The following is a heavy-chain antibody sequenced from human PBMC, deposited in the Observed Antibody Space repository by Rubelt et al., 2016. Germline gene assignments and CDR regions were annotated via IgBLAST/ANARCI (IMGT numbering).Heavy chain of an antibody. CDR1: GGSFSGYY. J-gene: IGHJ4*02. Sequence: QVQLQQWGAGLLKPSETLSLTCAVYGGSFSGYYWSWIRQPPGKGLEWIEEINHSGSTNYNPSLKSRVTISVDPSKTPFSLKLSSVTAAYTAVYYCARGKEGLGVTMMDYWGQGTLVTVSS. CDR3: ARGKEGLGVTMMDY. V-gene: IGHV4-34*01. D-gene: IGHD3-22*01. CDR2: INHSGST.